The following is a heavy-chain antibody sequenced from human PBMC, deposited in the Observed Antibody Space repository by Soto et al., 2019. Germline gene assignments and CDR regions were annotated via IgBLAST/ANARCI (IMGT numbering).Heavy chain of an antibody. D-gene: IGHD1-1*01. CDR2: INTDGSST. CDR1: GFTFSSYW. J-gene: IGHJ4*02. Sequence: GGSLRLSCAVSGFTFSSYWMHWVRQAPGKGLVWVSRINTDGSSTSYADSVKGRFTISRDNAKNTLYLQMISLRAEDTAVYYCKRDHPGTGIDYWGQGTLVTVSS. V-gene: IGHV3-74*01. CDR3: KRDHPGTGIDY.